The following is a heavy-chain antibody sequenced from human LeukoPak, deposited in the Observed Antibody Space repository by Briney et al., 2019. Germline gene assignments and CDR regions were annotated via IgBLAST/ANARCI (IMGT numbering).Heavy chain of an antibody. CDR2: ISYDGSNK. Sequence: GGSLRLSCAASGFTFSSYAMHWVRQAPGKGLEWVAVISYDGSNKYYADSVKGRFTTSRDNAKNSLYLQMNSLRAEDTAVYYCARDHTAAGTPFYYMDVWGKGTTVTVSS. D-gene: IGHD6-13*01. CDR3: ARDHTAAGTPFYYMDV. CDR1: GFTFSSYA. V-gene: IGHV3-30*04. J-gene: IGHJ6*03.